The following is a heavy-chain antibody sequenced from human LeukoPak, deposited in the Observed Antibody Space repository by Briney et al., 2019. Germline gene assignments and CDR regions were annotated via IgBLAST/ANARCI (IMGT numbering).Heavy chain of an antibody. V-gene: IGHV3-48*01. CDR3: ARGNGYNLGAFDI. CDR1: GFTFSSYS. D-gene: IGHD5-24*01. CDR2: ISSSSSTI. Sequence: GGSLRLSCAASGFTFSSYSMNWVRQAPGKGLEWVSYISSSSSTIYYADSVKGRFTISRDNAKNSLYLQMNSLRAEDTAVYYCARGNGYNLGAFDIWGQGTMVTVSS. J-gene: IGHJ3*02.